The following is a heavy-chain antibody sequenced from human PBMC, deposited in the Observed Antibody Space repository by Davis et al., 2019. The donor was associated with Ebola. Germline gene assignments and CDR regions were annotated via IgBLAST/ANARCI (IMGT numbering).Heavy chain of an antibody. CDR1: GGSISSYY. Sequence: SETLSLTCTVSGGSISSYYWSWIRQPPGKGLEWIGYIYYSGSTNYNPSLKSRVTISVDTSKNQFSLKLSSVTAADTAVYYCARSHYYDSSGYYYGGYYFDYWGQGTLVTVSS. CDR2: IYYSGST. D-gene: IGHD3-22*01. CDR3: ARSHYYDSSGYYYGGYYFDY. J-gene: IGHJ4*02. V-gene: IGHV4-59*01.